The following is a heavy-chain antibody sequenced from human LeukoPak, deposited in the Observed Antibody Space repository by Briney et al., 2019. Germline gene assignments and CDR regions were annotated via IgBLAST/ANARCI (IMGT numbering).Heavy chain of an antibody. D-gene: IGHD5-24*01. J-gene: IGHJ4*02. V-gene: IGHV3-53*01. CDR1: GFTVSSNY. Sequence: GGSLRLSCAASGFTVSSNYMSWVRQAPGKGLEWVSVIYSGGSTYYADSVKGRFTISRDNSKNTLYLQMNSLRAEDTAVYYCAKEIRRWLQLIADYWGQGTLVTVSS. CDR3: AKEIRRWLQLIADY. CDR2: IYSGGST.